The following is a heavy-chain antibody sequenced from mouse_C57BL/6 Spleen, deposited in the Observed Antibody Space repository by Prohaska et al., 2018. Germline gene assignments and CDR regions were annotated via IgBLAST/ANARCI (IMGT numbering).Heavy chain of an antibody. CDR1: GYTFTSYW. CDR2: IYPGSGST. CDR3: AEKKYEY. V-gene: IGHV1-55*01. D-gene: IGHD2-14*01. Sequence: QVQLPQPWAELVNPGALLSMSCKASGYTFTSYWITWVKQRPGQGLEWIGDIYPGSGSTNYNEKFKSKATLTVDTSSSTAYMQLSSLTSEYSEVYYCAEKKYEYWSEGATL. J-gene: IGHJ2*01.